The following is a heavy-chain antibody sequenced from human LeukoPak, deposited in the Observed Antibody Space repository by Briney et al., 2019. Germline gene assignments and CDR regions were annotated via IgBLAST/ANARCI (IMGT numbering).Heavy chain of an antibody. J-gene: IGHJ4*02. CDR3: ASTAAATDPPGF. CDR1: GFTFSDYA. V-gene: IGHV3-30-3*01. Sequence: PGRSLRLSCSAPGFTFSDYAMDWVRQAPGKGLECVAVISSDVYDGTTEYYADSVKGQFTISRDNSKNTVYLQMNSLRGEDTAVYYCASTAAATDPPGFWGQGTLVTVSS. D-gene: IGHD6-13*01. CDR2: ISSDVYDGTTE.